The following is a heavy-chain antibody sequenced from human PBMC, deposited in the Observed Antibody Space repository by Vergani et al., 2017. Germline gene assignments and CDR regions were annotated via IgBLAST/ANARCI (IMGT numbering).Heavy chain of an antibody. CDR1: GGTFSSYA. Sequence: QVQLVQSGAEVKKPGSSVKVSCKASGGTFSSYAISWVRQAPGQGLEWMGRIIPIFGTANYAQKFQGRVTITADESTSTAYMELSSLRSEDTAVYYCAGDQCGGDCYPSDYYYGMDVWGQGTTVTVSS. CDR2: IIPIFGTA. V-gene: IGHV1-69*13. D-gene: IGHD2-21*02. CDR3: AGDQCGGDCYPSDYYYGMDV. J-gene: IGHJ6*02.